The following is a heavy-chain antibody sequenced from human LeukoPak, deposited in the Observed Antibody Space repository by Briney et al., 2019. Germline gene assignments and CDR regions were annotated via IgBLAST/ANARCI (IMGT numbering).Heavy chain of an antibody. D-gene: IGHD2-2*03. CDR3: ARVDSFNWFDP. V-gene: IGHV4-61*01. CDR2: MYYSGSN. J-gene: IGHJ5*02. Sequence: SSETLSLTCTVAGGSVSSGNCFWAWIRQPPGKGLEWIGYMYYSGSNKYNPSLKSRVTISVDTSKNQFSLKLSSVTAADTAAYYCARVDSFNWFDPWGQGTLVTVSS. CDR1: GGSVSSGNCF.